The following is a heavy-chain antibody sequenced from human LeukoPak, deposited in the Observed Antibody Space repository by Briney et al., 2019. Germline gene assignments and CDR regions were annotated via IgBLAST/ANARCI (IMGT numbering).Heavy chain of an antibody. J-gene: IGHJ4*02. CDR1: GYIFYNYA. Sequence: VASVKVSCKASGYIFYNYAITWVRQAPGLGLEWMGWISAFNGNTNYPQKFQGRVTMTTDTSTSTAYMELRSLRTDDTAVYYCARGGIVGDPYYFDYWGQGTLVTVSS. CDR2: ISAFNGNT. V-gene: IGHV1-18*01. CDR3: ARGGIVGDPYYFDY. D-gene: IGHD1-26*01.